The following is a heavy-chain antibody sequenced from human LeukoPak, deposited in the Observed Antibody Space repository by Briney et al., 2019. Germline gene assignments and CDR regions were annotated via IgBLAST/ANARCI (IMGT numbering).Heavy chain of an antibody. V-gene: IGHV3-74*01. CDR3: AKDHYYGSGSCDY. CDR2: INTDGRIT. D-gene: IGHD3-10*01. Sequence: PGGSLRLSCAASGFTFSSYWMHWVRQVPGKGLVWVARINTDGRITSYADSVKGRFTISRDNAKNTLYLQMNSLRAEDTAVYYCAKDHYYGSGSCDYWGQGTLVTVSS. CDR1: GFTFSSYW. J-gene: IGHJ4*02.